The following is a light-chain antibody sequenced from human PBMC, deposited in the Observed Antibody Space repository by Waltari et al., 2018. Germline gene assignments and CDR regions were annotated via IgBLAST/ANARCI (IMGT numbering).Light chain of an antibody. CDR1: QDIGRW. J-gene: IGKJ2*01. CDR3: QQTNIFPFT. V-gene: IGKV1-12*01. CDR2: AAS. Sequence: DMQMIQSPSSVSASLGDRVTITCRASQDIGRWLAWYQHKQGRAPNLLIFAASSLQNGVPSRFSGSGSGTYFTLTINSLQPEDFATYYCQQTNIFPFTFGQGTKLEIK.